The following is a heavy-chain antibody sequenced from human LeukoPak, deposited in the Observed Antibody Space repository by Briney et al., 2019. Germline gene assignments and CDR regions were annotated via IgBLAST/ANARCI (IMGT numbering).Heavy chain of an antibody. CDR1: GFTFSSHG. D-gene: IGHD6-19*01. CDR2: ISGSGDNT. V-gene: IGHV3-23*01. CDR3: AKRSAESSGYFNY. Sequence: GGTLRLSCAASGFTFSSHGMSWVRQAPGKGLEWVSTISGSGDNTYYADSVKGRFTISRDNSKNTLYLQMNSLRAEDTAVYYCAKRSAESSGYFNYWGQGILVTVSS. J-gene: IGHJ4*02.